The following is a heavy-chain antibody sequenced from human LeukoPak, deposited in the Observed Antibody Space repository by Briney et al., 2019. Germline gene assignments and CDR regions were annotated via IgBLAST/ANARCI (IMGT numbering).Heavy chain of an antibody. J-gene: IGHJ4*02. Sequence: SETLSLTCAVYGGSFSGYYWSWIRQPPGKGLEWIGEINHSGSTNYNPSLKSRVTISVDTSKNQFSLKLSSVTAADTAVYYCARYYINYDILTGHQYYFDYWGQGTLVTVYS. CDR3: ARYYINYDILTGHQYYFDY. V-gene: IGHV4-34*01. D-gene: IGHD3-9*01. CDR2: INHSGST. CDR1: GGSFSGYY.